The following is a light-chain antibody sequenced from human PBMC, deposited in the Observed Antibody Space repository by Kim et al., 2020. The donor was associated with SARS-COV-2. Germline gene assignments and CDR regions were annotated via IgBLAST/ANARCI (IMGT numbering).Light chain of an antibody. CDR3: SAWDSSLSAWV. Sequence: RPTATLTCTGNSNNVGNQGAAWLQQHQGHPPKLRSYRNNNRPSGISERLSASRSGNTASLTITGLQPEDEADYYCSAWDSSLSAWVFGGGTKLTVL. V-gene: IGLV10-54*01. CDR1: SNNVGNQG. CDR2: RNN. J-gene: IGLJ3*02.